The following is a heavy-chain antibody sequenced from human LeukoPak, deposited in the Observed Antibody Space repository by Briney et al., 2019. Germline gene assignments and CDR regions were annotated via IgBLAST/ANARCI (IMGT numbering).Heavy chain of an antibody. CDR1: GYTFTGYY. Sequence: ASVKVSCKASGYTFTGYYMHWVRQAPGQGLEWMGWINPNSGGTNYAQKFQGRVTMTRETSISTAYMELSRLRSDDTAVYYCARDRGDRQYSNYYYYMDVWGKGTTVTVSS. V-gene: IGHV1-2*02. D-gene: IGHD2-15*01. J-gene: IGHJ6*03. CDR2: INPNSGGT. CDR3: ARDRGDRQYSNYYYYMDV.